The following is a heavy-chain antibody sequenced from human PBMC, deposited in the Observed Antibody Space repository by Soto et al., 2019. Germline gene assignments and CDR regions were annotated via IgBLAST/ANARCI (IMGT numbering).Heavy chain of an antibody. Sequence: SETLSLTCTISGGSISSYYWSWIRQPPGKGLEWIGYIYYSGSTNYNPSLKSRVTISVDTSKNQFSLKLSSVTAADTAVYYCARHSNEYRKSLDYWGQGTLVTVSS. CDR1: GGSISSYY. CDR2: IYYSGST. V-gene: IGHV4-59*08. J-gene: IGHJ4*02. CDR3: ARHSNEYRKSLDY. D-gene: IGHD1-1*01.